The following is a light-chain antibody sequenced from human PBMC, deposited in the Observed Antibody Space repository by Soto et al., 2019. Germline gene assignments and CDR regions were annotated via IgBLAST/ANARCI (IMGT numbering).Light chain of an antibody. J-gene: IGLJ2*01. Sequence: QSALTQPPSVSGSPGRSVTISCTGTSSDVGSYNRVSWYQQPPGTAPKLMIYEVSNRPSGVPDRFSGSKSGNTASLTISGLQAEDEADYYCISYTSSSTFVFGGGTKLTVL. CDR2: EVS. V-gene: IGLV2-18*02. CDR1: SSDVGSYNR. CDR3: ISYTSSSTFV.